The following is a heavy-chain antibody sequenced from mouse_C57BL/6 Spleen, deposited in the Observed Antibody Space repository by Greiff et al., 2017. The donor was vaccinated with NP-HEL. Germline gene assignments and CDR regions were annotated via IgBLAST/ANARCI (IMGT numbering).Heavy chain of an antibody. CDR3: ARERAY. CDR2: IYPRSGNT. Sequence: QVQLQQSGAELARPGASVKLSCKASGYTFTSYGISWVKQRTGQGLECIGEIYPRSGNTYYNEKFKGKATLTADKSSSTAYMELRSLTSEDSAVYFCARERAYWGQGTLVTVSA. V-gene: IGHV1-81*01. CDR1: GYTFTSYG. J-gene: IGHJ3*01.